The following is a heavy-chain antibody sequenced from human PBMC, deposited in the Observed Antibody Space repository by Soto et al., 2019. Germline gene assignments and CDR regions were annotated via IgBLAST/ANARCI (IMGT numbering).Heavy chain of an antibody. CDR2: IYHTGTT. Sequence: QLQLQESGSGLVKPSQTLSLTCTVSGGSINSGDYSWTWIRQPPGKGLEWIGYIYHTGTTYYNMSLKSRVTISVDRFKIQFYLKLSSVTAADKAVYYCDRGINYYESSGDSWFDPWGQGTLVTVSS. CDR1: GGSINSGDYS. V-gene: IGHV4-30-2*01. CDR3: DRGINYYESSGDSWFDP. D-gene: IGHD3-22*01. J-gene: IGHJ5*02.